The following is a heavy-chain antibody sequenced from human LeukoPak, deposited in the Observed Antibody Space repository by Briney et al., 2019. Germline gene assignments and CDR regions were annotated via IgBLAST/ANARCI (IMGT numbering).Heavy chain of an antibody. Sequence: SETLSLTCTVSGGSISSYYWSWIRQPPGKGLEWIGYIYYSGSTNYNPSLKSRATISVDTSKNQFSLKLSSVTAADTAVYYCARHRPWGSLDYWGQGALVTVSS. CDR1: GGSISSYY. CDR2: IYYSGST. D-gene: IGHD7-27*01. V-gene: IGHV4-59*08. CDR3: ARHRPWGSLDY. J-gene: IGHJ4*02.